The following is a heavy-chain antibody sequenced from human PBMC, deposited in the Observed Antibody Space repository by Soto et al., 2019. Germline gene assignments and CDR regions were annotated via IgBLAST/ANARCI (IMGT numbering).Heavy chain of an antibody. CDR3: ARSPYYYDSSGSHYYYGMDV. CDR1: GFTFSSYS. Sequence: PGGSPRLSCAASGFTFSSYSMNWVRQAPGKGLEWLSYISSSSSTIYYADSVKGRFTISRDNAKNSLYLQMNSLRDEDTVVYYCARSPYYYDSSGSHYYYGMDVWGQGTTVTVSS. V-gene: IGHV3-48*02. D-gene: IGHD3-22*01. J-gene: IGHJ6*02. CDR2: ISSSSSTI.